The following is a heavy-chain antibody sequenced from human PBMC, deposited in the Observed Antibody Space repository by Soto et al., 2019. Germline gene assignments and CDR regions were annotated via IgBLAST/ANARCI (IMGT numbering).Heavy chain of an antibody. CDR1: GYTFTSYD. V-gene: IGHV1-8*01. D-gene: IGHD2-15*01. CDR2: MNPNSGNT. CDR3: ARVLQSSLVVVVWGRFDP. Sequence: ASVKVSCKASGYTFTSYDINWVRQATGQGLEWMGWMNPNSGNTGYAQKFQGRVTMTRNTSISTAYMELSSLRSEDTAVYYCARVLQSSLVVVVWGRFDPWGQGTLVTVSS. J-gene: IGHJ5*02.